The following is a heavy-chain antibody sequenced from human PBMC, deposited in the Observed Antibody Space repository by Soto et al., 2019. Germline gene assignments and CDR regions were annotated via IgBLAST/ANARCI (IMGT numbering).Heavy chain of an antibody. CDR3: AKLYYDSSGPPGYYYGMDV. Sequence: SETLSLTCTVSGGSVSSGSYYWSWIRQPPGKGLEWIGYIYYSGSTNYNPSLKSRVTISVDTSKNQFSLKLSSVTAADTAVYYCAKLYYDSSGPPGYYYGMDVWGQGTTVTVSS. V-gene: IGHV4-61*01. D-gene: IGHD3-22*01. J-gene: IGHJ6*02. CDR2: IYYSGST. CDR1: GGSVSSGSYY.